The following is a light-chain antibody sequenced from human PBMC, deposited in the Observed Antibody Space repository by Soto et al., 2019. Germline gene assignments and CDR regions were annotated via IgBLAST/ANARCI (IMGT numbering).Light chain of an antibody. CDR3: QSYDSSLSAYV. J-gene: IGLJ1*01. Sequence: QSVLTQPPSVSGAPGQRVTISCTGSSPNIGAGYDVHWYQQFPGTAPKLLIYGNNNRPSGVPDRFSGFRSGTSASLAITGLQAEDEADYYCQSYDSSLSAYVFGTGTKLTVL. CDR1: SPNIGAGYD. CDR2: GNN. V-gene: IGLV1-40*01.